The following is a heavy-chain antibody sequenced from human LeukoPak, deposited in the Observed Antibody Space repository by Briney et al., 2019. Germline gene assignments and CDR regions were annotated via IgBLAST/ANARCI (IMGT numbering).Heavy chain of an antibody. CDR2: IWYDGSNK. CDR1: GFTFSSYG. Sequence: PGGSLRLSXAASGFTFSSYGMHRVCQAPGKGLEWVAVIWYDGSNKYYADSVKGRFTISRDNSKNTLYLQMNSLRAEDTAVYYCAKDMIVVVSGVFDIWGQGTMVTVSS. CDR3: AKDMIVVVSGVFDI. V-gene: IGHV3-33*06. J-gene: IGHJ3*02. D-gene: IGHD3-22*01.